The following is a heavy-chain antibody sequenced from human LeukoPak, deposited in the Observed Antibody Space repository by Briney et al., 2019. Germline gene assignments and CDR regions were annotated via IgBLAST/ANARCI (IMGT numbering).Heavy chain of an antibody. J-gene: IGHJ5*02. CDR1: GYTFTGYY. CDR2: INPNSGGT. V-gene: IGHV1-2*02. CDR3: ARGLSKGRPEDWFDP. Sequence: GASVKVSCKASGYTFTGYYMHWVRQAPGQGLEWMGWINPNSGGTNYAQKFQGRVTMTRDTSISTAYMELSRLTPDDTAVYYCARGLSKGRPEDWFDPWGQGTLVTVSS. D-gene: IGHD5/OR15-5a*01.